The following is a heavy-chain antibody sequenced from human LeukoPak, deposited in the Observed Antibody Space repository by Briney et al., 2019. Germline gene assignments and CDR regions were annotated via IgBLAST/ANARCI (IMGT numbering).Heavy chain of an antibody. Sequence: SQTLSLTCTVSGGSISSGSYYWSWIRQPAGKGLEWIGRIYTSGSTNYNPSLKSRVTISVDTSKNQFSLKLSSVTAADTAVYYCAREVVAAAGTDAFDIWGQGTMVTVSS. V-gene: IGHV4-61*02. J-gene: IGHJ3*02. CDR2: IYTSGST. D-gene: IGHD6-13*01. CDR3: AREVVAAAGTDAFDI. CDR1: GGSISSGSYY.